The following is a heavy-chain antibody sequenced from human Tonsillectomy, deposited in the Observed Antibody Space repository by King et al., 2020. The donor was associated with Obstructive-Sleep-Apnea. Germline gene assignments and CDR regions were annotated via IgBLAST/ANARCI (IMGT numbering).Heavy chain of an antibody. D-gene: IGHD6-13*01. CDR1: GYSFTSYG. J-gene: IGHJ4*02. CDR2: ISAYNGNT. V-gene: IGHV1-18*04. Sequence: QLVQSGPEVKKPGASVQVSCKASGYSFTSYGISWLRQSPGQGLEWMGWISAYNGNTNYAQKLQDRVSMTTDTSTSTAYMELRSLRSYDTAVYYCAKERQQLIDNWGQGTLVTVSS. CDR3: AKERQQLIDN.